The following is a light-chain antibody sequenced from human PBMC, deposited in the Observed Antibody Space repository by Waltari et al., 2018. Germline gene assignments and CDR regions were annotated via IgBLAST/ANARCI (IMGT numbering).Light chain of an antibody. CDR1: QAINTY. J-gene: IGKJ3*01. CDR2: AAS. V-gene: IGKV1-39*01. CDR3: QQSYFTPRGN. Sequence: DIRMTQSPSSLSASVGDRVTITCRASQAINTYLNWYQQQQGNAPKLLIYAASRLHRGVPSRFSGSGTGTDFTLTISRLQPEDFATYYCQQSYFTPRGNFGPGTRVDL.